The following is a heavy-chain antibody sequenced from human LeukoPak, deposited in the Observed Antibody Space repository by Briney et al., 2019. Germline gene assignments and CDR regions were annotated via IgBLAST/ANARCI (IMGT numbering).Heavy chain of an antibody. J-gene: IGHJ4*02. CDR1: GGSVINGGYY. V-gene: IGHV4-31*03. D-gene: IGHD3-16*01. CDR3: ARDEEGEGSEWYFDY. Sequence: PSETLSLTCTVSGGSVINGGYYWSWLRQHPGKGLEWIGYIYSSGSTYYNPSLKSRVTMSVDTSKNQFSLKLRSVTAADTAVYYCARDEEGEGSEWYFDYWGQGTLVTVSS. CDR2: IYSSGST.